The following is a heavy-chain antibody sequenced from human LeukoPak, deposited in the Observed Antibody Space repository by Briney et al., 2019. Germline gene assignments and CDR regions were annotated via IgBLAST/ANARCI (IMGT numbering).Heavy chain of an antibody. CDR3: ARVGIALTSPFDY. CDR1: GGTFSSYA. J-gene: IGHJ4*02. Sequence: GASVKVSCKASGGTFSSYAISWVRQAPGQGLEWMGRIIPILGIANYAQKFQGRVTITADKSTSTAYMELSSLRSEDTAVYYCARVGIALTSPFDYWGLGTLVAVSS. CDR2: IIPILGIA. D-gene: IGHD1-1*01. V-gene: IGHV1-69*04.